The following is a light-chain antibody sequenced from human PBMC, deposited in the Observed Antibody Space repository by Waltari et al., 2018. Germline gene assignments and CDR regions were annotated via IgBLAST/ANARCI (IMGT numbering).Light chain of an antibody. J-gene: IGKJ1*01. CDR3: QQYNTYWT. Sequence: DIQMTQSPSTLSASVGDRVTITCRASQSISSWLAWYQQKPGTAPKLLIYKASSLESGVPSRFSGSGYGTEFSLTISSLQPDDFATYYCQQYNTYWTFGQGTKVEIK. CDR2: KAS. V-gene: IGKV1-5*03. CDR1: QSISSW.